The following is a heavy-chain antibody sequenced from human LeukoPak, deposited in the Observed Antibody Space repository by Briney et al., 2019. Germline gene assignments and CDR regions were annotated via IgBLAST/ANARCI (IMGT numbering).Heavy chain of an antibody. Sequence: GGSLRLSCAASGFTFSSCEMNWVRQAPGKGLEWLSYISNSGSSKHYADSVRGRFTISRDNAKNSLYLQMNSLRAEDTAVYYCARARVPGELNYWGQGTLVTVSS. CDR1: GFTFSSCE. CDR3: ARARVPGELNY. V-gene: IGHV3-48*03. D-gene: IGHD3-10*01. CDR2: ISNSGSSK. J-gene: IGHJ4*02.